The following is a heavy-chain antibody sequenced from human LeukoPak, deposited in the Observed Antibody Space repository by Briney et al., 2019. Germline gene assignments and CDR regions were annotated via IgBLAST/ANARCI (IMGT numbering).Heavy chain of an antibody. CDR1: GGSISSGSYY. Sequence: SETLSLTCTVSGGSISSGSYYWSWIRRPAGKGLEWIGRIYTSGSTNYNPSLKSRVTISVDTSKNQFSLKLSSVTAADTAVYYCARSPIVGATHFDYWGQGTLVTVSS. D-gene: IGHD1-26*01. CDR2: IYTSGST. CDR3: ARSPIVGATHFDY. J-gene: IGHJ4*02. V-gene: IGHV4-61*02.